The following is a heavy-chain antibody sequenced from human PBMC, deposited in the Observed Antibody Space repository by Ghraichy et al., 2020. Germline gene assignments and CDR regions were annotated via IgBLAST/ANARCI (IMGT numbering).Heavy chain of an antibody. J-gene: IGHJ3*02. Sequence: GGSLRLSCAASGFTFDDYAMHWVRQAPGKGLEWVSGISWNSGSIGYADSVKGRFTISRDNAKNSLYLQMNSLRAEDTALYYCAKDHLYDFDAFDIWGQGTMVTVSS. V-gene: IGHV3-9*01. CDR3: AKDHLYDFDAFDI. D-gene: IGHD2/OR15-2a*01. CDR1: GFTFDDYA. CDR2: ISWNSGSI.